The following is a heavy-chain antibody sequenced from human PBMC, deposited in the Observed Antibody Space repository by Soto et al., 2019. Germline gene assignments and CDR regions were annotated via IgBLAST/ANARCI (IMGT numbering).Heavy chain of an antibody. D-gene: IGHD4-4*01. CDR2: ISSNGGST. Sequence: GGSLRLSCAASGFTFSSYAMHWVRQAPGKGLEYVSAISSNGGSTYYANSVKGRFTISRDNSKNTLYLQMGSLRAEDMAVYYCAREAPGDDYSNWGSIDYWGQGTLVTVSS. CDR1: GFTFSSYA. V-gene: IGHV3-64*01. CDR3: AREAPGDDYSNWGSIDY. J-gene: IGHJ4*02.